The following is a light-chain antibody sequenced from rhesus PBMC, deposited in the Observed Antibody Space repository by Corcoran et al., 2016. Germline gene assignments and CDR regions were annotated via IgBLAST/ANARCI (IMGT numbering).Light chain of an antibody. V-gene: IGKV3-35*02. J-gene: IGKJ4*01. CDR3: QKYNDWPLT. CDR2: YAS. CDR1: QSVGST. Sequence: ETVMMQSPATLSLSPGERATLSCRASQSVGSTLAWYQQKPGQAPRLLIYYASSRATGIPDRFSGRGSGTEFTLTISSLDPEDVGVYYCQKYNDWPLTFGGGTKVEIK.